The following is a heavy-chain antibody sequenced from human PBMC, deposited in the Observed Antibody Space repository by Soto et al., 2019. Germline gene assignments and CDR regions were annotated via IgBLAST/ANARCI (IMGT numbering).Heavy chain of an antibody. D-gene: IGHD2-2*01. CDR1: GGTFSSYA. V-gene: IGHV1-69*13. CDR3: ARDRIVLVPAAIRYYYGMDV. J-gene: IGHJ6*02. Sequence: GASVKVSCKASGGTFSSYAISWVRQAPGQGLEWMGGIIPIFGTANYAQKFQGIVTITADESTSTAYMELSSLRSEDTAVYYCARDRIVLVPAAIRYYYGMDVWGQGTTVTVSS. CDR2: IIPIFGTA.